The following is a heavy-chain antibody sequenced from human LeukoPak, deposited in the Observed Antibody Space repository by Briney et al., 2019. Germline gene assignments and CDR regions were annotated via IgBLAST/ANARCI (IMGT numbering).Heavy chain of an antibody. CDR2: INTDGSTT. D-gene: IGHD1-26*01. CDR1: GFTFSNYW. CDR3: ARPSGTYPWFDP. J-gene: IGHJ5*02. Sequence: PGGSLRLSCAASGFTFSNYWRHWVRRAPGKGLVWVSRINTDGSTTSYADSVKGRFTISRDNGKNTLYLQMNSLRAEDTAVYYCARPSGTYPWFDPWGQGTLVTVSS. V-gene: IGHV3-74*01.